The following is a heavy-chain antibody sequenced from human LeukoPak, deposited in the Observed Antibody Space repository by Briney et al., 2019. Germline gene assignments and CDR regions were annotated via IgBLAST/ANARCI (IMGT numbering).Heavy chain of an antibody. D-gene: IGHD3-9*01. J-gene: IGHJ5*02. CDR2: INHSGST. V-gene: IGHV4-34*01. CDR1: GGSFSGYY. Sequence: SETLSLTCAVYGGSFSGYYWSWIRQPPGKGLEWIGEINHSGSTNYNPSLKSRVTISVDTSKNQFSLKLSSVTAADTAVYYCARHGYYDILTGYPPLNWFDPWGQGTLVTVSS. CDR3: ARHGYYDILTGYPPLNWFDP.